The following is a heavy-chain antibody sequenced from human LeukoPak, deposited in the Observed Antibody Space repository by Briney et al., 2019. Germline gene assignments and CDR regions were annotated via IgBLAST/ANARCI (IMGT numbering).Heavy chain of an antibody. Sequence: PSETLSLTCTVSGGYVSSGSYYWSWIRQPPGKGLEWSGYVYYSGSTSYNPSLKSRVTISVDTSKNQFSLKLSSVTAADTAVYYCARGVWLGYCSGGSCRPNWFDPWGQGTLVTVSS. CDR1: GGYVSSGSYY. CDR3: ARGVWLGYCSGGSCRPNWFDP. D-gene: IGHD2-15*01. J-gene: IGHJ5*02. V-gene: IGHV4-61*01. CDR2: VYYSGST.